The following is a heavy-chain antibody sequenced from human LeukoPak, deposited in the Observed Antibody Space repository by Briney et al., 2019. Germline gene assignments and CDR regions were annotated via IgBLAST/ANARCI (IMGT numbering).Heavy chain of an antibody. V-gene: IGHV3-7*04. CDR1: GFTLGIYW. J-gene: IGHJ5*02. CDR2: INQDGGEK. Sequence: GGSLRLSCAASGFTLGIYWMTWVHQAPGKGLEWLANINQDGGEKYHVDSVRGRFTISRDNAKNSLYLQMNSLRAEDTAVYYCARDRDRGWFDPWGQGTLVTVSS. CDR3: ARDRDRGWFDP.